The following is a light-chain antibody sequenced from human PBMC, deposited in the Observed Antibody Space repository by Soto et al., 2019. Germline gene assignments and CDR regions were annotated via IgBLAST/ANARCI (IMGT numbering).Light chain of an antibody. J-gene: IGKJ5*01. Sequence: EIVLTQSPATLSLSPGERATLSCRASQSVSSYLAWYQQKPGQAPRLLIYDASNRATGIPARFSGSGSGTAFTLTISIFEPEDFAVYYCQQRSTFITFAQGTRLEIK. CDR2: DAS. V-gene: IGKV3-11*01. CDR1: QSVSSY. CDR3: QQRSTFIT.